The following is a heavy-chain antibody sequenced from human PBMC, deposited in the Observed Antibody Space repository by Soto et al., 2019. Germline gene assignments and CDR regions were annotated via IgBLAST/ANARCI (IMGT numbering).Heavy chain of an antibody. V-gene: IGHV1-69*13. Sequence: SVTVSCKASVGTFSSYAISWVRQAPGQGLEWMGGIIPIFGTANYAQKFQGRVTITADESTSTAYMEPRSLRSDDTAVYYCARDLMEWSYYYYGMDVWGQGTTVTVSS. CDR3: ARDLMEWSYYYYGMDV. J-gene: IGHJ6*02. CDR1: VGTFSSYA. CDR2: IIPIFGTA. D-gene: IGHD3-3*01.